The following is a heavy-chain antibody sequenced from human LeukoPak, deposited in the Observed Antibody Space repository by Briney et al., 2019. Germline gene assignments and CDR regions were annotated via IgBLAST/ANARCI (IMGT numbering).Heavy chain of an antibody. CDR3: AGGNGTIQY. CDR2: ISYDGSNK. CDR1: KFSFSNSV. V-gene: IGHV3-30*04. Sequence: PGGSLRLSCVASKFSFSNSVMHWVRQAPGKGLDWVAIISYDGSNKYYTESVKGRFTISRDNSKNTLFLQMNSLGPEDTAEYYCAGGNGTIQYWGQGTLVIVSS. D-gene: IGHD5-24*01. J-gene: IGHJ4*02.